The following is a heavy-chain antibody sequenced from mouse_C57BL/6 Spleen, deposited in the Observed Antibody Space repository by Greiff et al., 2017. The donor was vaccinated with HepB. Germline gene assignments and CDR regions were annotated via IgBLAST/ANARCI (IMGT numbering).Heavy chain of an antibody. Sequence: QVQLKESGAELVRPGASVTLSCKASGYTFTDYEMHWVKQTPVHGLEWIGAIDPETGGTAYNQKFKGKAILTADKSSSTAYMELRSLTSEDSAVYYWTREDGYYSDYWGQGTTLTVST. J-gene: IGHJ2*01. CDR3: TREDGYYSDY. CDR1: GYTFTDYE. D-gene: IGHD2-3*01. CDR2: IDPETGGT. V-gene: IGHV1-15*01.